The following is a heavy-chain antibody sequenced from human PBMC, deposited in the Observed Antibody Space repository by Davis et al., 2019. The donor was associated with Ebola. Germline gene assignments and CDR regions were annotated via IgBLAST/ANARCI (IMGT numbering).Heavy chain of an antibody. Sequence: GESLKISCAASGFTFSSYWMSWVRQTPVKGLEWVANIKPDGSEKYYVDSMKGRFTISRDNARNSLYLQMNSLRAEDTAVYYCARGDYYDSSGYFIDAFDIWGQGTMVTVSS. CDR3: ARGDYYDSSGYFIDAFDI. J-gene: IGHJ3*02. D-gene: IGHD3-22*01. CDR1: GFTFSSYW. CDR2: IKPDGSEK. V-gene: IGHV3-7*03.